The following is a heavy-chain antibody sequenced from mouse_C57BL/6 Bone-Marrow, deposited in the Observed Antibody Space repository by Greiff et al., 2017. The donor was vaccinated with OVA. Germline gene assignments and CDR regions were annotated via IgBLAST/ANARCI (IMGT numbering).Heavy chain of an antibody. CDR3: AREPITTVVASFDV. Sequence: VQLKESGPGLVKPSQSLSLTCSVTGYSITSGYYWNWIRQFPGNKLEWMGYISYDGSNNYNPSLKNRISITRDTSKNQFFLKLNSVTTEDTATYYCAREPITTVVASFDVWGTGTTVTVSS. V-gene: IGHV3-6*01. J-gene: IGHJ1*03. D-gene: IGHD1-1*01. CDR1: GYSITSGYY. CDR2: ISYDGSN.